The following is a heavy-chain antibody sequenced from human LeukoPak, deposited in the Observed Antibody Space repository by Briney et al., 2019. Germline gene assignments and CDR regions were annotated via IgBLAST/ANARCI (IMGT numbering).Heavy chain of an antibody. J-gene: IGHJ3*02. D-gene: IGHD3-22*01. Sequence: SVKVSCKASGGTFSSYAISWVRQAPGQGLEWMGRIIPILGIANYAQKFQGRVTITADKSTSTAYMELSSLRSEDTAVYYCARSNYYDSSGRRNDAFDIWGQGTMVTVSS. V-gene: IGHV1-69*04. CDR2: IIPILGIA. CDR3: ARSNYYDSSGRRNDAFDI. CDR1: GGTFSSYA.